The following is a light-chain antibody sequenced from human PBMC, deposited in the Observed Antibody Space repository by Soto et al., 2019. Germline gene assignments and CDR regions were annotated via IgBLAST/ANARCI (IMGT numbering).Light chain of an antibody. CDR3: QVWDSSSDHPVV. CDR2: YDS. J-gene: IGLJ2*01. Sequence: SYELTQPPSLSVAPGKTARITCGGNNIGSKSVHWYQQKPGQAPVLVIYYDSDRPSGIPERFSGSNSGNTATLTISRVEAGDEADYYCQVWDSSSDHPVVFGGGTKVTVL. V-gene: IGLV3-21*04. CDR1: NIGSKS.